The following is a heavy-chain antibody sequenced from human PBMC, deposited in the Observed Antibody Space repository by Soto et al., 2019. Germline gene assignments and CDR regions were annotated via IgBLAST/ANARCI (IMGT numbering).Heavy chain of an antibody. Sequence: GGSLRLSCAASGFTFSSYAMSWVRQAPGKGLEWVSAISGSGGSTYYADSVKGRFAISRDNSKNTLYLQMNSLRAEDTAVYYCAKDPFEYSGYDYLYAFDIWGQGTMVTVSS. J-gene: IGHJ3*02. V-gene: IGHV3-23*01. CDR2: ISGSGGST. CDR1: GFTFSSYA. D-gene: IGHD5-12*01. CDR3: AKDPFEYSGYDYLYAFDI.